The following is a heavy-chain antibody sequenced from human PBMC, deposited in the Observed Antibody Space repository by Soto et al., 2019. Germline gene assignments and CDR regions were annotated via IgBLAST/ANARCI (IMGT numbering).Heavy chain of an antibody. CDR3: ARGVRGVIPTDY. D-gene: IGHD3-10*01. V-gene: IGHV4-31*03. CDR2: IYYSGST. CDR1: GGSISSGGYY. Sequence: QVQLQESGPGLVKPSQTLSLTCTVSGGSISSGGYYWSWIRQHPGKGLEWIGYIYYSGSTYYNPSLKGRVTISVDTSTNQCSLKLSSVTAADTAVYYCARGVRGVIPTDYWGQGTLVTVSS. J-gene: IGHJ4*02.